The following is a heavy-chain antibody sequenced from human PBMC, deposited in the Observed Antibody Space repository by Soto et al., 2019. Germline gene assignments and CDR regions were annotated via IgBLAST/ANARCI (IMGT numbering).Heavy chain of an antibody. J-gene: IGHJ4*02. CDR3: AKGGPQRDYYDSSGYYGLDY. CDR1: GFTFSSYG. Sequence: GGSLRLSCAASGFTFSSYGMHWVRQAPGKGLEWVAVISYDGSSKYYADSVKGRFTISRDNSKNTLYLQMNSLRAEDTAVYYCAKGGPQRDYYDSSGYYGLDYWGQGTLVTVSS. V-gene: IGHV3-30*18. D-gene: IGHD3-22*01. CDR2: ISYDGSSK.